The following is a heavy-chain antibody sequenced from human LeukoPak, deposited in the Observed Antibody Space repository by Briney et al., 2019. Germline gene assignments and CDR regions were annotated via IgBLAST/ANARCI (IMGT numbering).Heavy chain of an antibody. CDR2: ISWNSGSI. Sequence: GRSLRLSCAASGFTFDDYAMHWVRQAPGKGLEWVSGISWNSGSIGYADSVKGRFTISRDNAKNSLYLQMNSLRAEDTALYYCAKLIGDGGYSSLHWGQGTLVTVSS. CDR3: AKLIGDGGYSSLH. CDR1: GFTFDDYA. D-gene: IGHD6-19*01. J-gene: IGHJ4*02. V-gene: IGHV3-9*01.